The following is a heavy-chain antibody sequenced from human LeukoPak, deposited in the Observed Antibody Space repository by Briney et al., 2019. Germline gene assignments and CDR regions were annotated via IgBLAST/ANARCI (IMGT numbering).Heavy chain of an antibody. J-gene: IGHJ6*04. V-gene: IGHV3-21*01. CDR3: ARFPGYGSSSKGEYYYGMDV. Sequence: GSLSLSCAASGFTFSSYSMNWVRQAPGKGLEWVSSIISSSSYIYYADSVKGRFTISRDNAKNSLYLQMNSLRAEDTAVYYCARFPGYGSSSKGEYYYGMDVWGKGTTVTVSS. CDR1: GFTFSSYS. D-gene: IGHD6-13*01. CDR2: IISSSSYI.